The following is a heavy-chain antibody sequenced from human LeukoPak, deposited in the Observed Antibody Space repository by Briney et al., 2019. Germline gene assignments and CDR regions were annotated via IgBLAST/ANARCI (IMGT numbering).Heavy chain of an antibody. CDR1: GFTFSSYA. J-gene: IGHJ4*02. D-gene: IGHD3-22*01. CDR2: ISGSGGST. V-gene: IGHV3-23*01. CDR3: ANVDSSGYYYGRRDY. Sequence: PGGSLRLSCAASGFTFSSYAMSRVRQAPGKGLEWVSAISGSGGSTYYADSVKGRFTISRDNSKNTLYLQMNSLRAEDTAVYYCANVDSSGYYYGRRDYWGQGTLVNVSS.